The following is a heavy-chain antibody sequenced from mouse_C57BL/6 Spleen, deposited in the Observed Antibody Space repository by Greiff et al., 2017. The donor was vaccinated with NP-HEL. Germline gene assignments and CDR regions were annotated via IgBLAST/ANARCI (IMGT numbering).Heavy chain of an antibody. CDR3: ARGSYDYDAYAMDY. CDR1: GYTFTSYW. V-gene: IGHV1-64*01. J-gene: IGHJ4*01. D-gene: IGHD2-4*01. CDR2: IHPHSGST. Sequence: VQLQQPGAELVKPGASVKLSCKASGYTFTSYWMHWVKQRPGQGLEWLGMIHPHSGSTNYHEKFKSKATLTVDKSASTAYMQLSSLTSEDSAVYYCARGSYDYDAYAMDYWGQGTSVTVSS.